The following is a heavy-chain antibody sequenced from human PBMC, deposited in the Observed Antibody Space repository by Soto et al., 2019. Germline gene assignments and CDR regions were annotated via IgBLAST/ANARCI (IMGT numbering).Heavy chain of an antibody. CDR2: IYYSGST. CDR3: ARFSFYYDRRGYRPLDY. CDR1: GGSISSGDYY. Sequence: SETLSLTCTVSGGSISSGDYYWSWIRQPPGKGLEWIGYIYYSGSTYYNPSLKSRVTISVDTSKNQFSLQLSSVTAADTAVYYCARFSFYYDRRGYRPLDYWGPGTLVTVSS. V-gene: IGHV4-30-4*01. D-gene: IGHD3-22*01. J-gene: IGHJ4*02.